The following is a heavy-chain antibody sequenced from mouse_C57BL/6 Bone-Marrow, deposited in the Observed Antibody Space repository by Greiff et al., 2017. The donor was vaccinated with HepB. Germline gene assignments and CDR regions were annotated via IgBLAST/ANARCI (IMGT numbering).Heavy chain of an antibody. D-gene: IGHD1-1*01. CDR2: INPSNGGT. V-gene: IGHV1-53*01. CDR3: ARWITTVVATRYYFDY. J-gene: IGHJ2*01. CDR1: GYTFTSYW. Sequence: QVQLQQSGTELVKPGASVKLSCKASGYTFTSYWMHWVKQRPGQGLEWIGNINPSNGGTNYNEKFKSKATLTVDKSSSTAYMQLSSLTSEDSAVYYCARWITTVVATRYYFDYWGQGTTLTVSS.